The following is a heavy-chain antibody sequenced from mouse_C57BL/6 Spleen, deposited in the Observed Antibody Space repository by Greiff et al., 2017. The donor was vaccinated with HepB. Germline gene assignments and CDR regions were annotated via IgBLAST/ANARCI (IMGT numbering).Heavy chain of an antibody. J-gene: IGHJ1*03. Sequence: EVKLMESGGGLVQPGGSLSLSCAASGFTFTDYYMSWVRQPPGKALEWLGFIRNKANGYTTEYSASVKGRFTISRDNSQSILYLQMNALRAEDSATYYCARWDSNFPYWYFDVWGTGTTVTVSS. CDR2: IRNKANGYTT. V-gene: IGHV7-3*01. CDR3: ARWDSNFPYWYFDV. D-gene: IGHD2-5*01. CDR1: GFTFTDYY.